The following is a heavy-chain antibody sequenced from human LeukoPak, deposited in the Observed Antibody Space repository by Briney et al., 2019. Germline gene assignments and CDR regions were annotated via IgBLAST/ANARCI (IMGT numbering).Heavy chain of an antibody. D-gene: IGHD1-26*01. CDR2: IYYSGST. Sequence: SETLSLTCTVSGGSISSSSYYWGWIRQPPGKGLEWIGSIYYSGSTYYNPSLKSRVTISVDTSKNQFSLKLSSVTAADTAVYYCARHGALLRARFFDYWGQGTLVTVSS. CDR1: GGSISSSSYY. CDR3: ARHGALLRARFFDY. V-gene: IGHV4-39*01. J-gene: IGHJ4*02.